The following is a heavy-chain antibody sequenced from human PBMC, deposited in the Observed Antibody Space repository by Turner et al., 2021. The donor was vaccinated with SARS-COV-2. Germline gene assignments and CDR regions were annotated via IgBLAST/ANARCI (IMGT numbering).Heavy chain of an antibody. D-gene: IGHD2-15*01. CDR1: GFTFSSYS. J-gene: IGHJ4*02. V-gene: IGHV3-48*02. CDR2: ISSSSSTK. Sequence: EVQLVESGGGLVQPGGSLRLSCAASGFTFSSYSMNWVRQCPGKGMAWGSYISSSSSTKDHSASVKGRSTISIDNAKNSLYLQMNSLRDEDTAAYYCARGGGDYWGQGTLVTVSS. CDR3: ARGGGDY.